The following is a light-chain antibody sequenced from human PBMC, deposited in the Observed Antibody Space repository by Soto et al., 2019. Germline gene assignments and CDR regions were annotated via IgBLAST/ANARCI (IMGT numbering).Light chain of an antibody. Sequence: EILLTQSAAIVSLSPGESATLXCSASQSLDTILPWSQQTTGKPPRHLICDASYRAPGSPARFSGSGSGTDFTPTISSLEAEDSAVYYCQQRGSWPATFGPGTKVDIK. CDR2: DAS. CDR3: QQRGSWPAT. CDR1: QSLDTI. J-gene: IGKJ3*01. V-gene: IGKV3-11*01.